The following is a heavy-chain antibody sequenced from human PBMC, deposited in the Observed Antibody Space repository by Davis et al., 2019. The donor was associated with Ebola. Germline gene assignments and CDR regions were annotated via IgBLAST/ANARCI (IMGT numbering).Heavy chain of an antibody. CDR3: ARARGGTEYDAFDI. V-gene: IGHV1-2*02. D-gene: IGHD2-8*02. J-gene: IGHJ3*02. CDR1: GYTFTGYY. CDR2: ISAYNGNT. Sequence: ASVKVSCKASGYTFTGYYIHWVRQAPGQGLEWMGWISAYNGNTNYAQKFQGRVTMTRDTSISTAYMELSSLRSDDTAVYYCARARGGTEYDAFDIWGQGTMVTVSS.